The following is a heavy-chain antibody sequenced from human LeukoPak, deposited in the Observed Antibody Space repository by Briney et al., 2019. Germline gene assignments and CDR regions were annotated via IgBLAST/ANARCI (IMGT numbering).Heavy chain of an antibody. CDR2: ISYDGSNK. CDR1: GFTFSSYA. Sequence: GRSLRLSCAASGFTFSSYAMHWVRQAPGKGLEWVAVISYDGSNKYYADSVKGRFTISRDNSKNTLYLQMNSLRAEDTAVYYCARGDEPYGSGSRHNDYWGQGTLVTVSS. CDR3: ARGDEPYGSGSRHNDY. J-gene: IGHJ4*02. D-gene: IGHD3-10*01. V-gene: IGHV3-30*04.